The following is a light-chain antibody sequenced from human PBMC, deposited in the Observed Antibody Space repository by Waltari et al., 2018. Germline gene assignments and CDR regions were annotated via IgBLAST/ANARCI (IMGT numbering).Light chain of an antibody. CDR2: DTS. CDR3: QQYGTPLT. V-gene: IGKV3-20*01. Sequence: EIVLTQSPGTLSLSPGDRATLSCRASQSVKSNELAWYQQKPGQAPRLLIYDTSTRATGIPDRFSGSGYGTDFILTISRLEAEDFVLYYCQQYGTPLTFGGGTKVEIK. CDR1: QSVKSNE. J-gene: IGKJ4*01.